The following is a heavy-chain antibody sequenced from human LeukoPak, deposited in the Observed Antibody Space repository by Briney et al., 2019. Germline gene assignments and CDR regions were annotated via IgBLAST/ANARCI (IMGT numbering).Heavy chain of an antibody. CDR1: GGTFSSYA. V-gene: IGHV1-69*05. CDR3: ARDHRASGSYRIAGAFDI. J-gene: IGHJ3*02. Sequence: ASVKVSCKASGGTFSSYAISWVRQAPGQGLEWMGGIIPIFGTANYAQKFQGRVTITTDESTSTAYMELSSLRSEDTAVHYCARDHRASGSYRIAGAFDIWGQGTMVTVSS. CDR2: IIPIFGTA. D-gene: IGHD1-26*01.